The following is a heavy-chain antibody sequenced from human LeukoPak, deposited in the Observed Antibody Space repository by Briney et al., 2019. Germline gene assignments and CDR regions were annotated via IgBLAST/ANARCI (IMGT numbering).Heavy chain of an antibody. CDR1: GFTFSSYA. CDR2: ISGSGGSR. V-gene: IGHV3-23*01. CDR3: AKVRLGGDCFDY. D-gene: IGHD3-16*01. J-gene: IGHJ4*02. Sequence: PGGSLRLSCAASGFTFSSYAMSWARQAPGMGLEWVSGISGSGGSRYYADSVRGRFTISRANFKDTLYLQMNSLRAEDTAVYYCAKVRLGGDCFDYWGQGTRVTVPS.